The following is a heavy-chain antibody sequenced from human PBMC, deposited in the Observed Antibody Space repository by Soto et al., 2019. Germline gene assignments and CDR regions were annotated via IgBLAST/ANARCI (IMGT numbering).Heavy chain of an antibody. D-gene: IGHD3-9*01. J-gene: IGHJ4*02. CDR3: ARTYYDVLTSSYIPFDY. V-gene: IGHV1-2*02. Sequence: ASVKASCKASGYTFIDQYIHWVQQSPGQGLEWVGWINPSSGDTNHAQNFQDRVTMTTDTSISTAYMELRRLRPDDTAVYFCARTYYDVLTSSYIPFDYWGQGALVTVS. CDR2: INPSSGDT. CDR1: GYTFIDQY.